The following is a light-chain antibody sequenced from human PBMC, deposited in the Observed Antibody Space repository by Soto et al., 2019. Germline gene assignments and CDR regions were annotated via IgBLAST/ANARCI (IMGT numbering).Light chain of an antibody. V-gene: IGKV1-5*03. CDR1: QSISSW. CDR2: KSS. CDR3: QQYNSYQYT. Sequence: DIQMTQSPATLSASVGDRVTITCRASQSISSWLAWCQQKPGKAPNLLIYKSSSLESGVPSRFSVSGSGTEFTLTISSLQPDDFATYYCQQYNSYQYTFGQGTKLEIK. J-gene: IGKJ2*01.